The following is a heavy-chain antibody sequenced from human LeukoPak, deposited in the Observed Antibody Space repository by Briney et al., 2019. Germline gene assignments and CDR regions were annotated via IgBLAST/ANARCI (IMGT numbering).Heavy chain of an antibody. CDR2: IYSDGSRT. CDR1: GFTFSSFA. D-gene: IGHD4-17*01. J-gene: IGHJ6*02. Sequence: GGSLRLSCAASGFTFSSFAMHWVRQASGKGLEYLSAIYSDGSRTYYADSVKGRFTISRDNSKNTLYLQMNSLRAEDTAVYYCARDRDGALDVWGQGTTVTVSS. V-gene: IGHV3-64*04. CDR3: ARDRDGALDV.